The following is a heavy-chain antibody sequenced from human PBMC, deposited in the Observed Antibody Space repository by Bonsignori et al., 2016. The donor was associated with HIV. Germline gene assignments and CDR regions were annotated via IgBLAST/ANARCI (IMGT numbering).Heavy chain of an antibody. CDR1: GFTFSSYG. Sequence: GESLKISCAASGFTFSSYGMHWVRQAPGKGLEWVAFIRYDGSNKYYADSVKGRFTISRDNSRNTLFLQMNSLRAEDTAVYYCAKGRGGYYYMDVWGKGTAVTVSS. CDR2: IRYDGSNK. CDR3: AKGRGGYYYMDV. J-gene: IGHJ6*03. D-gene: IGHD3-16*01. V-gene: IGHV3-30*02.